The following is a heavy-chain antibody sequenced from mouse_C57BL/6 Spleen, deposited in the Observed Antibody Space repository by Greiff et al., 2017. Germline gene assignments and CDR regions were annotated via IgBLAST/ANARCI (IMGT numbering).Heavy chain of an antibody. CDR1: GYAFSSYW. V-gene: IGHV1-80*01. CDR2: IYPGDGDT. D-gene: IGHD1-1*01. Sequence: LVESGAELVKPGASVKISCKASGYAFSSYWMNWVKQRPGKGLEWIGQIYPGDGDTNYNGKFKGKATLTADKSSSTAYMQLSSLTSEDSAVYCCARSPLYYGSNYYAMDYWGQGTSVTVSS. J-gene: IGHJ4*01. CDR3: ARSPLYYGSNYYAMDY.